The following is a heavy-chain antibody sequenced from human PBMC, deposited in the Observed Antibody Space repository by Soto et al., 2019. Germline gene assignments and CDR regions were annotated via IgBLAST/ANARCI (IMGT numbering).Heavy chain of an antibody. CDR2: IYYSGST. V-gene: IGHV4-59*01. Sequence: SETLSLACTVSGGSISSYYWSWIRQPPGKGLEWIGYIYYSGSTNYNPSLKSRVTISVDTSKNQFSLKLSSVTAADTAVYYCARDRNGMDVWGQGTTVTVSS. CDR1: GGSISSYY. CDR3: ARDRNGMDV. J-gene: IGHJ6*02.